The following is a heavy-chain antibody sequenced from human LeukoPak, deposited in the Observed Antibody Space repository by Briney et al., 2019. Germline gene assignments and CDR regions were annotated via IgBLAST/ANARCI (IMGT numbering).Heavy chain of an antibody. CDR3: ARSLLGSSGYYLDY. CDR2: IYYSGST. D-gene: IGHD3-22*01. V-gene: IGHV4-59*01. J-gene: IGHJ4*02. Sequence: SETLSLTCTVSGGSISSYYWSWIRQPPGKGLEWIGYIYYSGSTNYNPSLKSRVTISVDTSKNQFSLKLSSVTAADTAVYYCARSLLGSSGYYLDYWGQGTLVTVSS. CDR1: GGSISSYY.